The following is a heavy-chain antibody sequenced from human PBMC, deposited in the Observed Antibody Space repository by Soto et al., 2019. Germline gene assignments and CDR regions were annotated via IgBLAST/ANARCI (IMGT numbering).Heavy chain of an antibody. CDR3: ARGDFWSGYPYYYFDY. J-gene: IGHJ4*02. CDR1: GGSISSYY. Sequence: SETLSLTCTVSGGSISSYYWSWIRQPPGKGLEWIGYIYYSGSTNYNPSLKSRVTISVDTSKNQFSLKLSSVTAADTAVYYCARGDFWSGYPYYYFDYWGQGTLVTVSS. D-gene: IGHD3-3*01. V-gene: IGHV4-59*01. CDR2: IYYSGST.